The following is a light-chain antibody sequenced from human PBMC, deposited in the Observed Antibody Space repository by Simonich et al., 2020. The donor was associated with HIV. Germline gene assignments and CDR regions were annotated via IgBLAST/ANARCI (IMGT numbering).Light chain of an antibody. CDR3: QQFYSAPLT. CDR1: QSVLYSSNNKNYKNY. J-gene: IGKJ4*01. CDR2: WAS. Sequence: DIVMTQSPDSLAVSLGERATISCKSSQSVLYSSNNKNYKNYLAWYQQKPGQPPKLLIYWASTRKSGVPDRFSGSGSGTDFTLTISSLQAEDVAVYYCQQFYSAPLTFGGGTKVEIK. V-gene: IGKV4-1*01.